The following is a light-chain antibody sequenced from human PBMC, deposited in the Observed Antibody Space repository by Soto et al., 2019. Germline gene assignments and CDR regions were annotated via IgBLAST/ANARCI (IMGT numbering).Light chain of an antibody. J-gene: IGKJ2*01. Sequence: DIQMTQSPSTLSASVGDRVTITCRASQSITNCLAWYQQKPGKAPKLLIFDASSLRSGVPSRFSGSGSGVEFTLTISSLQPEDFATYYCQQHNPYSPYTFGQGTKLEIK. V-gene: IGKV1-5*03. CDR2: DAS. CDR1: QSITNC. CDR3: QQHNPYSPYT.